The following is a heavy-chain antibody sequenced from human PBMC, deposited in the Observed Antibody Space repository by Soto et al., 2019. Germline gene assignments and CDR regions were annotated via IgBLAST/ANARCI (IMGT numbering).Heavy chain of an antibody. Sequence: SETLSLTCTVSGVTIINYYWSWIRQPPGKGLEWIGHIYYSGSTNYNPSLTSRVTISVNTSKNQFSLKLSSVTAADTAAYYCARHYNWNYDNWFDPWGQGTLVTVSS. CDR3: ARHYNWNYDNWFDP. D-gene: IGHD1-7*01. J-gene: IGHJ5*02. CDR2: IYYSGST. CDR1: GVTIINYY. V-gene: IGHV4-59*08.